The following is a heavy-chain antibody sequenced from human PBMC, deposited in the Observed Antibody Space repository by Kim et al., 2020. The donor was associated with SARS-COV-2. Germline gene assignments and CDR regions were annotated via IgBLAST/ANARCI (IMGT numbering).Heavy chain of an antibody. Sequence: SVKGRFTISRDNAKNSLYLQMNSLRAEDTALYYCAKDFTMGGSSKGAFDYWGQGTLVTVSS. CDR3: AKDFTMGGSSKGAFDY. D-gene: IGHD6-13*01. V-gene: IGHV3-9*01. J-gene: IGHJ4*02.